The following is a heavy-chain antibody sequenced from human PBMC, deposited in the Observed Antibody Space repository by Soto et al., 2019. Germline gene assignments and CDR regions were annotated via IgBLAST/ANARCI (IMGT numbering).Heavy chain of an antibody. V-gene: IGHV3-23*01. CDR1: GFTFSSYA. CDR2: ISGSGGST. J-gene: IGHJ6*02. D-gene: IGHD3-16*01. Sequence: EVQLLESGGGLVQPGGSLRLSCAASGFTFSSYAMSWVRQAPGKGLEWVSAISGSGGSTYYADSVKGRFTISRDNSKNTLYLQMNSLRAEDTAVYYCAKLEGADYYYYYGMDVWGQGTTVTVSS. CDR3: AKLEGADYYYYYGMDV.